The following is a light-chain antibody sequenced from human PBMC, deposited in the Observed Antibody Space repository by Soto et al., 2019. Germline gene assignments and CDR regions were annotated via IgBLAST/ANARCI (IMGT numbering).Light chain of an antibody. Sequence: DIQMTQSPSSLSASVGDRVTITCRASQRISRYLNWYQQKPGKAPKLLIYAASSLQSGVPSRFSADGSGTDFTLTISSLQPEDFATYYCQQSSSTPPFTFGPGTKVDIK. J-gene: IGKJ3*01. CDR2: AAS. CDR1: QRISRY. CDR3: QQSSSTPPFT. V-gene: IGKV1-39*01.